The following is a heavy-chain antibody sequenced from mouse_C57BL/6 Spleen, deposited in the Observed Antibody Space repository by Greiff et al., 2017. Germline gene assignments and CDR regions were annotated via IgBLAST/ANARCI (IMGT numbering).Heavy chain of an antibody. CDR2: INPYNGGT. CDR1: GYTFTDYY. Sequence: VQLQQSGPVLVKPGASVKMSCKASGYTFTDYYMNWVKQSHGKSLEWIGVINPYNGGTSYNQKFKGKATLTVDKSSSTAYMELNSLTSEDSAVYYCARFPFTTVVGDWFAYWGQGTLVTVSA. CDR3: ARFPFTTVVGDWFAY. D-gene: IGHD1-1*01. J-gene: IGHJ3*01. V-gene: IGHV1-19*01.